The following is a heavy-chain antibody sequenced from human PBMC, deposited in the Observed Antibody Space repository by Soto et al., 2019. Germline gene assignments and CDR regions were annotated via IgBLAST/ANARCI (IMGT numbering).Heavy chain of an antibody. CDR1: GGSISSFY. CDR2: IYDSGST. Sequence: QVQLQESGPGLVKPSETLSLTCTVSGGSISSFYWSWIRQPPGKGLEWIGYIYDSGSTNYNPSLKSRVTISVDTSNNRFSLKLSSVTAADTAVYYCARAGKYCSGGACYSYFLFDYCGQGTLVTVSS. V-gene: IGHV4-59*01. J-gene: IGHJ4*02. D-gene: IGHD2-15*01. CDR3: ARAGKYCSGGACYSYFLFDY.